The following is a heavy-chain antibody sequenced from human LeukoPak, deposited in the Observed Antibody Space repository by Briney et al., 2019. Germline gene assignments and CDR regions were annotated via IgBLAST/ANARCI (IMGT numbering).Heavy chain of an antibody. V-gene: IGHV4-30-4*01. CDR1: GDSISSGDYY. J-gene: IGHJ3*02. Sequence: SETLSLTCTVSGDSISSGDYYWSWIRQSPGKGLEWIGYIYYSGSTYYNPSLKSRVTISVDTSKNQFSLKLSSVTAADTAVYYCASNKYYDFWSGYWQDAFDIWGQGTMVTVSS. CDR3: ASNKYYDFWSGYWQDAFDI. CDR2: IYYSGST. D-gene: IGHD3-3*01.